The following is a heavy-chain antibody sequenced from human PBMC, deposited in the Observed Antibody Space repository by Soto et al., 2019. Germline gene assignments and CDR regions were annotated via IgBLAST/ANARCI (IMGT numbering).Heavy chain of an antibody. V-gene: IGHV3-30*18. CDR3: AKDRAHMVRGAYYYYYGMDV. CDR1: GLTFSSYG. CDR2: ISYDGSNK. J-gene: IGHJ6*02. D-gene: IGHD3-10*01. Sequence: SLRLSCAASGLTFSSYGMHWVRQAPGKGLEWVAVISYDGSNKYYADSVKGRFTISRDNSKNTLYLQMNSLRAEDTAVYYCAKDRAHMVRGAYYYYYGMDVWGQGTTVTAP.